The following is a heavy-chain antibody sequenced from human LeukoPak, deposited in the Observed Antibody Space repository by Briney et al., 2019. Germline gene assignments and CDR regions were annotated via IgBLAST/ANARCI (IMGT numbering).Heavy chain of an antibody. CDR2: IGGSGGTT. D-gene: IGHD2-2*01. J-gene: IGHJ5*02. CDR1: GFTFSDYY. CDR3: AKGWVPAVVNPFDP. Sequence: SGGSLRLSCAASGFTFSDYYMSWVRQAPGKGLEWVSAIGGSGGTTYYADSVKGRFTISRDNSKNTLYLQMNSLRAEDTALYYCAKGWVPAVVNPFDPWGQGTLVTVSS. V-gene: IGHV3-23*01.